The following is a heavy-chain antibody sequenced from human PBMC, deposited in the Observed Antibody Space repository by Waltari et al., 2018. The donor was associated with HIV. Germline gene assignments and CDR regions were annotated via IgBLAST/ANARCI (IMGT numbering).Heavy chain of an antibody. CDR3: ARGGHVWGRCRSNDCHPY. Sequence: VPLVQPGAATKKPAASVKVSCTTSGSTFASFDLHQDRQATGQGREWMGWMNPNSGDKGYAYKCKDRVMMTRDISVNTAYMELTGLTPADTAVYYCARGGHVWGRCRSNDCHPYWGQGTLVTVSS. V-gene: IGHV1-8*02. CDR2: MNPNSGDK. D-gene: IGHD2-21*02. J-gene: IGHJ4*02. CDR1: GSTFASFD.